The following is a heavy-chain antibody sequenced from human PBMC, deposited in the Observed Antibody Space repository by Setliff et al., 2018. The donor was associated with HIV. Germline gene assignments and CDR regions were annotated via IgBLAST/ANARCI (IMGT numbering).Heavy chain of an antibody. D-gene: IGHD2-15*01. CDR2: IIHSGGT. CDR1: GGSFSGYY. V-gene: IGHV4-34*01. J-gene: IGHJ4*02. Sequence: SETLSLTCAVYGGSFSGYYWTWIRQPPGRGLEWIGEIIHSGGTNYNRSLKSRVTISVDTSKNQFSLNLSSVTAADTAEYYCARGGLGVVGAIDYWSQGTLVTVSS. CDR3: ARGGLGVVGAIDY.